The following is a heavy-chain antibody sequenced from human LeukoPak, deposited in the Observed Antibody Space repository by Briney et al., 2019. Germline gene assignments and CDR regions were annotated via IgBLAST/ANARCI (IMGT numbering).Heavy chain of an antibody. D-gene: IGHD3-3*01. CDR1: GFTFSSYA. CDR2: ISYDGSNK. Sequence: GGSLRLSCAASGFTFSSYAMHWVRQAPGKGLEWVAVISYDGSNKYYANSVKGRFTISRDNSKNTLYLQMNSLRAEDTAVYYCARDMKFDTYYDFWSGFTGFSNWGQGTLVTVSS. J-gene: IGHJ4*02. V-gene: IGHV3-30-3*01. CDR3: ARDMKFDTYYDFWSGFTGFSN.